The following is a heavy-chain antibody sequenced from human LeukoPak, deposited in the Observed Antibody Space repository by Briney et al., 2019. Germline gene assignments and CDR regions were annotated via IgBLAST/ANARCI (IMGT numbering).Heavy chain of an antibody. Sequence: GGSLRLSCAASGFTFSSYIMSWVRQAPGKGLEWVSSITASDGSTYYADSVRGRFTISRDNSKNTLYVQLNSLRGEDTAVYYCAKGNNSRATSFDYWGQGTLDTVSS. D-gene: IGHD2/OR15-2a*01. CDR1: GFTFSSYI. CDR2: ITASDGST. V-gene: IGHV3-23*01. J-gene: IGHJ4*02. CDR3: AKGNNSRATSFDY.